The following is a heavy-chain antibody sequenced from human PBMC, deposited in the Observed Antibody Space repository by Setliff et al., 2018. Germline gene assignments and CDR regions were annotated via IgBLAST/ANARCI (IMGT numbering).Heavy chain of an antibody. CDR2: INPSGGST. D-gene: IGHD3-10*01. CDR1: GYTFTSYY. CDR3: ARGTLWFGEPYYGMDV. J-gene: IGHJ6*02. V-gene: IGHV1-46*01. Sequence: ASVKVSCKASGYTFTSYYMHWVRQAPGQGLEWMGIINPSGGSTSYAQKFQGRVTMTRDTSTRTAYMEVTSLRSDDTAVYYCARGTLWFGEPYYGMDVWGQGTTVTVSS.